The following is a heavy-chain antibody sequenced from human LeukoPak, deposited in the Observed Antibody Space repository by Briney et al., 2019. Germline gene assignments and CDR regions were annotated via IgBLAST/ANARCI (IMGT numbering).Heavy chain of an antibody. D-gene: IGHD6-19*01. CDR3: ARGAYSSGWAYFDH. J-gene: IGHJ4*02. V-gene: IGHV3-21*01. Sequence: GGSLRLSCAASGFTFNTYRMNWVRQAPGKGLEWVSSISSTSSSIDYADSVKGRFTISRDNAKNSLYLQMNSLRAEDTAVYYCARGAYSSGWAYFDHWGQGTLVTVSS. CDR2: ISSTSSSI. CDR1: GFTFNTYR.